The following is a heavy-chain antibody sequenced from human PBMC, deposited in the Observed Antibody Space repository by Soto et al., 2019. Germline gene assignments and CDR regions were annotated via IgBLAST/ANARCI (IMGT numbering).Heavy chain of an antibody. Sequence: EVQLVESGGGLIQPGGSLRLSCAASGLTVRDSYMSWVRQAPGKGLEWVSIIYSGGSTYYADSVTGRFTISRDNSKNTLYLQMDSLGAEDTAVYYCARAFNWNDAYFAYWGQGTLVTVSS. CDR3: ARAFNWNDAYFAY. CDR2: IYSGGST. V-gene: IGHV3-53*01. D-gene: IGHD1-1*01. J-gene: IGHJ4*02. CDR1: GLTVRDSY.